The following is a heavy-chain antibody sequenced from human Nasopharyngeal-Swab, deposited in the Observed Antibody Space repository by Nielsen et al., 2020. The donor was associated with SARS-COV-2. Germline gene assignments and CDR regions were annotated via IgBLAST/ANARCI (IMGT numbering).Heavy chain of an antibody. J-gene: IGHJ3*02. Sequence: WIRQPPGKGLEWVSVIYSGGSTYYADSVKSRFTISRDNSKNTLYLQMNSLRAEDTAVYYCARSRGRDGYNYAFDIWGQGTMVTVSS. CDR2: IYSGGST. V-gene: IGHV3-53*01. D-gene: IGHD5-24*01. CDR3: ARSRGRDGYNYAFDI.